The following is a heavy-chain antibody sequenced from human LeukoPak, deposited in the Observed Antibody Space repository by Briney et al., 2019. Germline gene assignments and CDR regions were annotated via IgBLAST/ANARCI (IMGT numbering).Heavy chain of an antibody. CDR3: ARAGVHGAYDDFYFGMEV. V-gene: IGHV3-53*01. CDR2: IYSGGIT. Sequence: GGSLRLSCAASGFTVISNYMYWVRQAPGKGLEWVSVIYSGGITYYSNSVKGRFTISRDNSKNTLFLQMNTLRAEDTAIYYCARAGVHGAYDDFYFGMEVSGAGATFTVSS. J-gene: IGHJ6*02. D-gene: IGHD3-3*01. CDR1: GFTVISNY.